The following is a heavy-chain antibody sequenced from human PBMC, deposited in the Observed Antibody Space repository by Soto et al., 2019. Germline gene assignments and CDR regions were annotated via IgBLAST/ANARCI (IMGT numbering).Heavy chain of an antibody. CDR2: INHSGST. CDR3: ARAHIVVVPAATRKYYFDY. D-gene: IGHD2-2*01. V-gene: IGHV4-34*01. J-gene: IGHJ4*02. Sequence: SETLSLTCAVYGGSFSGYYWSWIRQPPGKGLEWIGEINHSGSTNYNPSLKSRVTISVDTSKNQFSLKLSSVTAADTAVYYCARAHIVVVPAATRKYYFDYWGQGTLVTVSS. CDR1: GGSFSGYY.